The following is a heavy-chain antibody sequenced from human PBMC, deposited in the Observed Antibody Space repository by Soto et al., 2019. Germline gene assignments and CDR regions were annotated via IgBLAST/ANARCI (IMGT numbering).Heavy chain of an antibody. J-gene: IGHJ5*01. Sequence: GVLRLSCAASGFTFSTYTMNWVRQAPGKGLEWISSISSGSSYIYYAGSVKGRFTISRDNAKNSLFLQMNSLRADDTAVYYCARDILSGGAYPDSWGQGTKVTSP. D-gene: IGHD3-10*01. CDR2: ISSGSSYI. CDR3: ARDILSGGAYPDS. CDR1: GFTFSTYT. V-gene: IGHV3-21*01.